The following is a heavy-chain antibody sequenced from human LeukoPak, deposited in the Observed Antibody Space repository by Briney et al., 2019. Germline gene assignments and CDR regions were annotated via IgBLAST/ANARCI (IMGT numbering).Heavy chain of an antibody. V-gene: IGHV3-23*01. CDR2: ISGSGGST. CDR1: GFPFSSYA. J-gene: IGHJ4*02. CDR3: AKDRNDGYFDY. Sequence: GASLRLSCAASGFPFSSYAMSCVRQAPGKGLEGVSAISGSGGSTYYADSVKGRFTISRDNSKNTLYLQMNSLRAEDTAVYYCAKDRNDGYFDYWGQGTLVTVSS.